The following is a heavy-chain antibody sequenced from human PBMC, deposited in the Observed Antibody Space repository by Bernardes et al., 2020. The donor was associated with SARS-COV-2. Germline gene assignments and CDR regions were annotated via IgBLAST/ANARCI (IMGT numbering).Heavy chain of an antibody. CDR2: ISGSVGST. CDR3: AKCIQGSYAMDV. Sequence: SLRLSCAASGFIFSRNAMTWVRQAPGKGLEWVSGISGSVGSTYYADSVKGRFTISRDNSNNTLYLEMNSLKAEDTAIYFCAKCIQGSYAMDVWGQGTTVTVSS. D-gene: IGHD5-18*01. CDR1: GFIFSRNA. V-gene: IGHV3-23*01. J-gene: IGHJ6*02.